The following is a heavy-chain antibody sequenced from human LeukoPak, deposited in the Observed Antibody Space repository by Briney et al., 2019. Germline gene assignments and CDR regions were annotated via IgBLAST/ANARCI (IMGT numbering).Heavy chain of an antibody. V-gene: IGHV1-8*01. J-gene: IGHJ4*02. CDR1: GYTFTSYD. Sequence: ASVKVSCKASGYTFTSYDIKWIRQATGQGLEWMGWMNPNSGNTGYAQKFQGRVTMTRNTSISTAYMELSSLRSEDTAVYYCARGLSSGWYSARGYWGQGTLVTVSS. D-gene: IGHD6-19*01. CDR3: ARGLSSGWYSARGY. CDR2: MNPNSGNT.